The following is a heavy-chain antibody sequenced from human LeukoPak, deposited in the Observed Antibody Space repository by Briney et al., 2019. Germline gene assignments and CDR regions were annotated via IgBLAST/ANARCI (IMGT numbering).Heavy chain of an antibody. V-gene: IGHV4-34*01. CDR3: ARGTFTTLDY. CDR1: GGSISSYY. D-gene: IGHD1-1*01. Sequence: SETLSLTCTVSGGSISSYYWSWIRQPPGKGLEWIGEINHSGSTNYNPSLKSRVTISVDTSKNQFSLKLSSVTAADTAVYYCARGTFTTLDYWGQGTLVTVSS. J-gene: IGHJ4*02. CDR2: INHSGST.